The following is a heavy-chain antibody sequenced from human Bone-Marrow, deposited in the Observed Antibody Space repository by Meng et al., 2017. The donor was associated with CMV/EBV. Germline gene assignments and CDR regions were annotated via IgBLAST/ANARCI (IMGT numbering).Heavy chain of an antibody. Sequence: ASVKVSCKASGYTFTSYYMHWVRQATGQGLEWMGWMNPNSGNTGYAQKFQGRVTMTRNTSISTAYMELSSLRSEDTAVYYCARGLGCSSTSCYYYYYYGMDVWGQGTTVTVSS. J-gene: IGHJ6*02. CDR3: ARGLGCSSTSCYYYYYYGMDV. CDR1: GYTFTSYY. V-gene: IGHV1-8*02. CDR2: MNPNSGNT. D-gene: IGHD2-2*01.